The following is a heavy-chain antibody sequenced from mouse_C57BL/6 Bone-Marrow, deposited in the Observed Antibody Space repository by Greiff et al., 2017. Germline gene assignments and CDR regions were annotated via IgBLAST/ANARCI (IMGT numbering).Heavy chain of an antibody. CDR1: GFNIKDYY. D-gene: IGHD2-2*01. J-gene: IGHJ4*01. CDR2: IDPENGDT. CDR3: TTGGNDFYAMDY. Sequence: VQLQQSGAELVRPGASVKLSCTASGFNIKDYYMHWVKQRPEQGLEWIGRIDPENGDTEYAPTFPGKATMTTDPSSNTAYLQLSSLTAEDTAVYYCTTGGNDFYAMDYWGQGTSVTVSS. V-gene: IGHV14-1*01.